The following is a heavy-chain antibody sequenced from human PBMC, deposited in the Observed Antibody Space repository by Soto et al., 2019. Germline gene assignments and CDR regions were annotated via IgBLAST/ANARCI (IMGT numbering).Heavy chain of an antibody. V-gene: IGHV5-10-1*01. Sequence: GESLKISCTASGYSFTTYWISWVRQKPGKGLEWMGRIDPSDSYPNYSPSFQGHVTFSADRSISTAYLQWNSLKASDTAMYYGAGGGRLWGGGPVWAQGTLVTVSS. CDR3: AGGGRLWGGGPV. CDR1: GYSFTTYW. CDR2: IDPSDSYP. D-gene: IGHD3-10*01. J-gene: IGHJ4*02.